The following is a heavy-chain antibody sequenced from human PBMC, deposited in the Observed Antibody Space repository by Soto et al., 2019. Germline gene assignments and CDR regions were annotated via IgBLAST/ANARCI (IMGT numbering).Heavy chain of an antibody. J-gene: IGHJ5*02. CDR2: IYYSGST. Sequence: QVQLQESGPGLVKPSQTLSLTCTVSGGSISSGDYYWSWIRQPPGKGLEWIGYIYYSGSTYYNPSLKSRVSNSVDTSRNLYSLKLSSVTGTDTAVYYCASANGDYNWFDPWGQGTLVTVSS. CDR3: ASANGDYNWFDP. CDR1: GGSISSGDYY. D-gene: IGHD4-17*01. V-gene: IGHV4-30-4*01.